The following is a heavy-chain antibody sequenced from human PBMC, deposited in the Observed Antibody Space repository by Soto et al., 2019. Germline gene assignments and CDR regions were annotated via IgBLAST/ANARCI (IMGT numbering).Heavy chain of an antibody. J-gene: IGHJ4*02. CDR2: INAGNGNT. D-gene: IGHD6-13*01. Sequence: QVQLVQSGAEVKKPGASVKVSCKASGYTFTSYAMHWVRLAPGQRLEWMGWINAGNGNTKYSQKFQGRVTITRDTSASTAYMELSSLRSEDTAVYYCARSGYGAAVPFDYWGQGTLVTVSS. V-gene: IGHV1-3*01. CDR1: GYTFTSYA. CDR3: ARSGYGAAVPFDY.